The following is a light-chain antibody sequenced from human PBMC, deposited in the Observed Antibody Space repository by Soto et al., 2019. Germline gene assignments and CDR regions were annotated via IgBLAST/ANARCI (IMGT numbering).Light chain of an antibody. CDR2: GAS. Sequence: EIVMPQSPATLSVSPGERATLSCRASQSVSSNLAWYQQKPGQAPRLLIYGASTRATGIPARFSGSGSGTEFTLTISSLQSEDFAVYYCQQYGSSGTFGQGTKVEIE. J-gene: IGKJ1*01. V-gene: IGKV3-15*01. CDR1: QSVSSN. CDR3: QQYGSSGT.